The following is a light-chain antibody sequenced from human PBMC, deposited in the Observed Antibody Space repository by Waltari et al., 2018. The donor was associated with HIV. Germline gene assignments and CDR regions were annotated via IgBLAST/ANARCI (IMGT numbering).Light chain of an antibody. CDR1: SSNIGSNY. J-gene: IGLJ2*01. CDR2: SNN. Sequence: QSVLTQPPSASGTPGQRVTISCSGSSSNIGSNYVYWYQQLPGTAPKLLIYSNNQLPSGVPDRFSGSKSGTAASLAISGLQSEVEADYYCATWDDSLNGPVFGGGTQLTVL. CDR3: ATWDDSLNGPV. V-gene: IGLV1-44*01.